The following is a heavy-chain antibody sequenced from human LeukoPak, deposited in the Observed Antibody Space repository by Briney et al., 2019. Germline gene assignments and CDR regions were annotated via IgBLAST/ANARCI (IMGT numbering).Heavy chain of an antibody. CDR3: ARAAYSSSWYGGYWFDP. CDR2: IYYSRST. D-gene: IGHD6-13*01. Sequence: SQTLSLTCTVSGGSISSGSYYWSWIRQPAGKGLEWIGYIYYSRSTNYNPSLKSRVTISVDTSKNQFSLKLSSVTAADTAVYYCARAAYSSSWYGGYWFDPWGQGTLVTVSS. CDR1: GGSISSGSYY. J-gene: IGHJ5*02. V-gene: IGHV4-61*10.